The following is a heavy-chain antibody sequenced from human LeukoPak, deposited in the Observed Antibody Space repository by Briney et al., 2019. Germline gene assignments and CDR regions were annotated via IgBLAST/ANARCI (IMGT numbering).Heavy chain of an antibody. V-gene: IGHV3-30*18. CDR2: ISHDGRNA. D-gene: IGHD6-19*01. J-gene: IGHJ4*02. CDR1: GFTFSRNG. CDR3: AKGQQWLLLPFLYS. Sequence: PGRSLTLSRAASGFTFSRNGMHWVRQAPGKGLEWVAGISHDGRNAYYGDSVKGRVAISRDNSKNTLELQMNGLRLEDTAVYYCAKGQQWLLLPFLYSWGQGPRLSVSS.